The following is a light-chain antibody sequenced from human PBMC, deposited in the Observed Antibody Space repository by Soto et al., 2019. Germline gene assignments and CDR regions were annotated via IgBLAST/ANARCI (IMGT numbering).Light chain of an antibody. CDR3: QQYGSSIT. V-gene: IGKV3-20*01. CDR1: QSVSSSY. Sequence: EIVLTRSPGTLSLSPGDRATLSCMASQSVSSSYLAWYQQKPGQATRVRIYGASSRATGIPDRFSGSGSGTDFTLTISRMEPEDFAVYYCQQYGSSITFGQGTRLEIK. J-gene: IGKJ5*01. CDR2: GAS.